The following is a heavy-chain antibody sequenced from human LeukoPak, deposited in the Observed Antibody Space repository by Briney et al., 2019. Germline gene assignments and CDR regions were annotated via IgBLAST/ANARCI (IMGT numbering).Heavy chain of an antibody. CDR3: ARFSEEWLLVGDKGWFAS. CDR1: GGTFSGYA. D-gene: IGHD3-3*01. Sequence: GASVKVSCKASGGTFSGYAISWLRQAPGQGLEWMGRIIPILGIANYAQKFQGRVTITADKSTSTAYMELSSLRSEDTAVYYCARFSEEWLLVGDKGWFASWGQGTLVTVSS. CDR2: IIPILGIA. V-gene: IGHV1-69*04. J-gene: IGHJ5*01.